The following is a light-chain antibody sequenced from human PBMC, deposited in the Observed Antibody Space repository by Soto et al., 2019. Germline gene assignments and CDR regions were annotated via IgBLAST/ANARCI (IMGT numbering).Light chain of an antibody. CDR2: RNN. Sequence: QSVLTQPPSASGTPGRRVTISCSGSSSNIGSNYLYWYQHLPGTAPKLLIYRNNQRPSGVPDRFSGSKSGTSASPAISGLRPEDEADYYCAAWDDSLTSYVFGTGTKVTVL. V-gene: IGLV1-47*01. CDR1: SSNIGSNY. CDR3: AAWDDSLTSYV. J-gene: IGLJ1*01.